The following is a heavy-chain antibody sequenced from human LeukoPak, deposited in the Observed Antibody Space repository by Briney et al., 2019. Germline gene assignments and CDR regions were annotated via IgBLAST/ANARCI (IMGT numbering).Heavy chain of an antibody. D-gene: IGHD3-10*01. CDR2: IKQDGSEK. J-gene: IGHJ5*02. V-gene: IGHV3-7*01. CDR3: ARENVLLWFGELFTNWFDP. Sequence: GGSLRLSCAASGFTFSSYAVSWVRQAPGKGLEWVANIKQDGSEKYYVDSVKGRFTISRDNAKNSLYLQMNSLRAEDTAVYYCARENVLLWFGELFTNWFDPWGQGTLVTVSS. CDR1: GFTFSSYA.